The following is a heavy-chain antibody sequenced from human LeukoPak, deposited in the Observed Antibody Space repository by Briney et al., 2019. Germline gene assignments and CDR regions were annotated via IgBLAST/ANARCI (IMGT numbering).Heavy chain of an antibody. CDR2: IYYSGST. J-gene: IGHJ5*02. CDR1: GGSISGSGYY. D-gene: IGHD3-22*01. CDR3: ARALYYYDSGGYLWFDP. Sequence: SQTLSLTCTVSGGSISGSGYYWSWIRQHPGKGLEWIGYIYYSGSTYYNPSLKSRVTISVDTSKNQFSLKLSSVTAADTAVYYCARALYYYDSGGYLWFDPWGQGTLVTVSS. V-gene: IGHV4-31*03.